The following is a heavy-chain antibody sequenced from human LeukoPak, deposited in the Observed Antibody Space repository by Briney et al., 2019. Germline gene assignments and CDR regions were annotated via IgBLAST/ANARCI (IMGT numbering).Heavy chain of an antibody. V-gene: IGHV4-30-2*01. Sequence: SETLSLTCAVSGGSISSGGYSWSWIRQPPGKGLEWIGFLYHSGSTYYNPALKSRVSISGDRSKNQFSLKLSSVTAADTAVYYCARAQTWIYAFEIWGRGTMVTVSS. CDR2: LYHSGST. J-gene: IGHJ3*02. D-gene: IGHD5-12*01. CDR1: GGSISSGGYS. CDR3: ARAQTWIYAFEI.